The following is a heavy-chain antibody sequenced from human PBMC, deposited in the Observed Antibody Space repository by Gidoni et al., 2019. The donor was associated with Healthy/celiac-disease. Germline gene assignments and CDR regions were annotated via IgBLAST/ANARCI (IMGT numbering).Heavy chain of an antibody. Sequence: EVQLVESGGGLVKPGGSLRLSCAASGFPFSSYSMNWVRQAPGKGLEWVSSISSSSSYIYYADSVKGRFTISRDNAKNSLYLQMNSLRAEDTAVYYCARAPAGYYYDSSGFDYWGQGTLVTVSS. CDR1: GFPFSSYS. J-gene: IGHJ4*02. V-gene: IGHV3-21*01. CDR2: ISSSSSYI. D-gene: IGHD3-22*01. CDR3: ARAPAGYYYDSSGFDY.